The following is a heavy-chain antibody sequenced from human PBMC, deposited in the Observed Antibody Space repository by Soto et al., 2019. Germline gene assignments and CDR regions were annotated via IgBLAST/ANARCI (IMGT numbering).Heavy chain of an antibody. CDR3: AKDRDGAAAGPTKFYGMDV. D-gene: IGHD6-13*01. Sequence: SLRLSFAASGFTFSSYAMSWVRQAPGKGLEWVSVISGSGDSTYYADSVRGRFTISRDNTKNTLYLQMNSLRAEDTAVYYCAKDRDGAAAGPTKFYGMDVWGQGTTVTVSS. CDR1: GFTFSSYA. J-gene: IGHJ6*02. CDR2: ISGSGDST. V-gene: IGHV3-23*01.